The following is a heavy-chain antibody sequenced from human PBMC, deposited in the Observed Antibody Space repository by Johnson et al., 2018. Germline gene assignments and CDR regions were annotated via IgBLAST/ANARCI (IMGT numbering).Heavy chain of an antibody. CDR3: ARGRYGGYASRGVDAFDI. V-gene: IGHV1-46*01. J-gene: IGHJ3*02. Sequence: QVQLVESGAEVKKPGASVKVSCKASGYTFTSYYMHWVRHAPGQGLEWMGIINPSGGSTSYAQKFQGRVTMTRDTSTSTVYMELGSLRSEDTAGDYCARGRYGGYASRGVDAFDIWGQGTMVTVSS. CDR2: INPSGGST. CDR1: GYTFTSYY. D-gene: IGHD5-12*01.